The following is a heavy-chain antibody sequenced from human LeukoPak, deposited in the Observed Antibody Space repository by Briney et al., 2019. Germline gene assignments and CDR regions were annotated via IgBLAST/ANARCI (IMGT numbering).Heavy chain of an antibody. D-gene: IGHD2-21*02. Sequence: GGSLRLSCAASGFTFSSYWMSWVRQAPGKGLEWVANIKQDGSEKHYVDSVKGRFTISRDNAKNSLYLQMNSLRAEDTAVYNCARDGLYCGGDCYFDYWGQGTLVTVSS. CDR3: ARDGLYCGGDCYFDY. V-gene: IGHV3-7*01. CDR1: GFTFSSYW. J-gene: IGHJ4*02. CDR2: IKQDGSEK.